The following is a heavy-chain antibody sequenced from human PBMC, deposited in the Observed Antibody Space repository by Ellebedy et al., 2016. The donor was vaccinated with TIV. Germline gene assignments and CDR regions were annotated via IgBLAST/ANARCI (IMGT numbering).Heavy chain of an antibody. D-gene: IGHD6-19*01. V-gene: IGHV3-30*18. CDR2: ISYDGSNK. Sequence: GESLKISXAASGFTFSSYGMHWVRQAPGKGLEWVAVISYDGSNKYYADSVKGRFTISRDNSKNTLYLQMNSLRAEDTAVYYCAKDSGIAVAGNYYWGQGTLVTVSS. CDR1: GFTFSSYG. J-gene: IGHJ4*02. CDR3: AKDSGIAVAGNYY.